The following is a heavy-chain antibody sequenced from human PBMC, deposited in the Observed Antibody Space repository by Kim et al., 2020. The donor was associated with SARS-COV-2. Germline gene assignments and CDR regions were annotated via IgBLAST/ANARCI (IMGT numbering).Heavy chain of an antibody. CDR2: INPSGGST. D-gene: IGHD6-13*01. Sequence: ASVKVSCKASGYTFTSYYMHWVRQAPGQGLEWMGIINPSGGSTSYAQKFQGRVTMTRDTSTSTVYMELSSLRSEDTAVYYCARESLAAAGTWAFDIWGQGTMVTVSS. CDR1: GYTFTSYY. V-gene: IGHV1-46*01. CDR3: ARESLAAAGTWAFDI. J-gene: IGHJ3*02.